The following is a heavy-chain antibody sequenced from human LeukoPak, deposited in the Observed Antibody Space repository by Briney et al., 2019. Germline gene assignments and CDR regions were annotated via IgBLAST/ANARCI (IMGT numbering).Heavy chain of an antibody. CDR1: GGSFSGYY. CDR2: IRYSGST. D-gene: IGHD2-15*01. J-gene: IGHJ4*02. CDR3: ARHYCSGGSCNFDY. V-gene: IGHV4-59*08. Sequence: SSETLSLTCAVYGGSFSGYYWSWIRQPPGKGLEWIGYIRYSGSTNYNPSLKSRVTISVDTSENQFSLKLSSVTAADTAVYYCARHYCSGGSCNFDYWGQGTLVTVSS.